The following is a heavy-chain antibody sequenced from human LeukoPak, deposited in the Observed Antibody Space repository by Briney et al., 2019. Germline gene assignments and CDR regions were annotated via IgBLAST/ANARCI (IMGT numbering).Heavy chain of an antibody. CDR1: GGSSSSSNYY. CDR3: RRGNIIAEGAN. CDR2: VYHGGST. J-gene: IGHJ4*02. D-gene: IGHD6-13*01. V-gene: IGHV4-39*07. Sequence: SETLSLTCSVSGGSSSSSNYYWGWIRQAPGSGLEWIGSVYHGGSTYDNPSLKSRVAISLDTSKNQSSLKVTSVTAADTAVYFGRRGNIIAEGANWGRGPLVPVS.